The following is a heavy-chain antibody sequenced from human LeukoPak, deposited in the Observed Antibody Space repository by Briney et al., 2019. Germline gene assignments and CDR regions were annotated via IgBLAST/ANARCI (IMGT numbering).Heavy chain of an antibody. J-gene: IGHJ4*02. V-gene: IGHV3-23*01. CDR3: AKGSSGDYVRY. Sequence: PGGSLRLSCAASGFTFSSYAMSWVRQAPGKGLEWVSAISGSSGSTYYADSVKGRFTTSRDNSKNTLYLQMNSLRAEDTAVYYCAKGSSGDYVRYWGQGTLVTVSS. CDR2: ISGSSGST. CDR1: GFTFSSYA. D-gene: IGHD4-17*01.